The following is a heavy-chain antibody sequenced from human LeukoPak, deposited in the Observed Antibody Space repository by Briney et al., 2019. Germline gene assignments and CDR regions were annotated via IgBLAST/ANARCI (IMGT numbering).Heavy chain of an antibody. CDR2: ISSSSSYI. CDR3: ARDQTPYY. CDR1: GFPFSSYS. D-gene: IGHD3-16*01. J-gene: IGHJ4*01. Sequence: PGGSLRLSCAASGFPFSSYSMNWVRQAPGKGLEWVSSISSSSSYIYYADSVKGRFTISRHNAKNSLFLQMNSLRPEDTAVYYCARDQTPYYWGQGTLVTVSS. V-gene: IGHV3-21*01.